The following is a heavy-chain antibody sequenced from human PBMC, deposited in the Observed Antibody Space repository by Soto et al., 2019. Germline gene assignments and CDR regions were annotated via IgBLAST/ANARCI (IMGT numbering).Heavy chain of an antibody. J-gene: IGHJ5*02. CDR2: IWFDGSKK. V-gene: IGHV3-33*01. CDR1: GFKFRNYA. D-gene: IGHD3-22*01. CDR3: SRAHTMKILDMYDP. Sequence: GGSLRLSCAASGFKFRNYAIHWVRQVPGKGLEWLAVIWFDGSKKYYADSVKGRFTTSRDNSKNTVYLDMNRLTADDSGVFYCSRAHTMKILDMYDPWGNGTPVTGSS.